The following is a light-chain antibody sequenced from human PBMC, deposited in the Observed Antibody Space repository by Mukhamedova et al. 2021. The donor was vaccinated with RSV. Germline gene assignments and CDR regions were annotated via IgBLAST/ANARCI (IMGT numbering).Light chain of an antibody. CDR2: NTT. J-gene: IGLJ3*02. Sequence: IHNTTARSSGVPARFSGSIVENKAVLTITGAQADDESDFYCVLYMGIDIHWVFGGGTKLTVL. V-gene: IGLV8-61*01. CDR3: VLYMGIDIHWV.